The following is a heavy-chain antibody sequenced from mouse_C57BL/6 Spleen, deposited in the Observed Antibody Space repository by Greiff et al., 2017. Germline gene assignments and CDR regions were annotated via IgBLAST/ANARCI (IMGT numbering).Heavy chain of an antibody. D-gene: IGHD1-2*01. CDR3: ARSITTARRYFDV. V-gene: IGHV1-55*01. CDR1: GYTFTSYW. CDR2: IYPGSGST. J-gene: IGHJ1*03. Sequence: VQLQQPGAELVKPGASVKMSCKASGYTFTSYWITWVKQRPGQGLEWIGDIYPGSGSTNYNEKFKSKATLTVDTSSSTAYMQLSSLTSEDSAVYYCARSITTARRYFDVWGTGTTVTVSS.